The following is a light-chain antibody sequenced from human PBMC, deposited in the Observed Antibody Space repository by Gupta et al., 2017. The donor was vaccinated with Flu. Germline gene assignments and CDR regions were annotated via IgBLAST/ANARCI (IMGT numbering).Light chain of an antibody. Sequence: SALTQPAYVSGSPAPSIHISCTGTSTDVGGYNYVSWYPHHPGKTPKLLIYKVSNRPSGVSSRFSGSKSGNTASLTISGLQAEDEADYSCSAYTSTTTYVFGTGTKVTVL. CDR2: KVS. J-gene: IGLJ1*01. CDR3: SAYTSTTTYV. CDR1: STDVGGYNY. V-gene: IGLV2-14*01.